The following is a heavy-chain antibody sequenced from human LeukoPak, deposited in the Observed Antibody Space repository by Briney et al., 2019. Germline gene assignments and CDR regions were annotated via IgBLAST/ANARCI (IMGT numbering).Heavy chain of an antibody. J-gene: IGHJ2*01. Sequence: SETLSLTCIVSGGSISSYYWSWIRQPPGKGLEWIGYIYYSGSTYYNPSLKSRVTISVDTSKNQFSLKLSSVTAADTAVYYCARGLDYDILTGYYRDWYFDLWGRGTLVTVSS. V-gene: IGHV4-59*12. CDR2: IYYSGST. D-gene: IGHD3-9*01. CDR1: GGSISSYY. CDR3: ARGLDYDILTGYYRDWYFDL.